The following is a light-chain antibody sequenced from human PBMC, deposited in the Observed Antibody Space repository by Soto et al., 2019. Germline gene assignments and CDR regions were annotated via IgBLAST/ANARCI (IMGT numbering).Light chain of an antibody. CDR3: CSYSGSSTIVV. V-gene: IGLV2-14*03. CDR2: DVD. CDR1: SSDVGGYNY. J-gene: IGLJ2*01. Sequence: QSALTQPASVSGSPGQSITIPCTGTSSDVGGYNYVSWYQQHPGKAPRLMIVDVDNRPSGVSTRFSGSKSGNTASLTISGLQAEDEADYYCCSYSGSSTIVVFGGGTKLTVL.